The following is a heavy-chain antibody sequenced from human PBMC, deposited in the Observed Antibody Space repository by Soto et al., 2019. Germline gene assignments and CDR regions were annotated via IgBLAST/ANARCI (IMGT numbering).Heavy chain of an antibody. V-gene: IGHV5-10-1*01. J-gene: IGHJ6*02. Sequence: GESLKISCKGSGYSFTSYWISWVRQMPGKGLEWMGRIDPSDSYTNYSPSFQGHVTISADKSISTAYLQWSSLKASDTAMYYCARIWPRYDYVGLGELDYYYYYGMDVWGQGTTVTVSS. CDR3: ARIWPRYDYVGLGELDYYYYYGMDV. CDR1: GYSFTSYW. D-gene: IGHD3-16*01. CDR2: IDPSDSYT.